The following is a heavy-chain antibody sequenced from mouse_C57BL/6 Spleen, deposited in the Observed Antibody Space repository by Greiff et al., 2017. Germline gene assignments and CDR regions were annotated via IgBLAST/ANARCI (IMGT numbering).Heavy chain of an antibody. CDR1: GFNFKDYY. CDR2: IDPEDGDT. V-gene: IGHV14-1*01. D-gene: IGHD1-1*01. J-gene: IGHJ2*01. CDR3: TSLCYCGSSTGDY. Sequence: VQLQQSGAELVRPGASVKLSCTASGFNFKDYYMHWVKQRPEQGLEWIGRIDPEDGDTEYAPKFKGKATMTAATSSNTAYLQLSSLTSEDTAVYYCTSLCYCGSSTGDYWGQGTTLTVSS.